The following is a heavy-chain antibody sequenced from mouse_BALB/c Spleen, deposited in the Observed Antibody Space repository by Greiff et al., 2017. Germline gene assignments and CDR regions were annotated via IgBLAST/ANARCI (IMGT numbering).Heavy chain of an antibody. Sequence: DVQLVESGGGLVKPGGSLKLSCAASGFTFSSYAMSWVRQSPEKRLEWVAEISSGGSYTYYPDTVTGRFTISRDNAKNTLYLEMSSLRSEDTAMYYCALYGNSHAMDYWGQGTSVTVSS. CDR2: ISSGGSYT. J-gene: IGHJ4*01. D-gene: IGHD2-1*01. V-gene: IGHV5-9-4*01. CDR3: ALYGNSHAMDY. CDR1: GFTFSSYA.